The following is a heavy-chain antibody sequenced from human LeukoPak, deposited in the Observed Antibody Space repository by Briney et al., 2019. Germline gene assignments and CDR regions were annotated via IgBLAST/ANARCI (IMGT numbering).Heavy chain of an antibody. J-gene: IGHJ4*02. Sequence: ASVKVSCKTSGYTFTSYYMHWVRQAPGQGLEWMGWVNPTSGGTNYAQKFQGRVTMTRDTPISTAYMELSRLRSDDTAVYYCAREGYCSGGSCLDYWGQGTLVTVSS. CDR3: AREGYCSGGSCLDY. CDR2: VNPTSGGT. CDR1: GYTFTSYY. D-gene: IGHD2-15*01. V-gene: IGHV1-2*02.